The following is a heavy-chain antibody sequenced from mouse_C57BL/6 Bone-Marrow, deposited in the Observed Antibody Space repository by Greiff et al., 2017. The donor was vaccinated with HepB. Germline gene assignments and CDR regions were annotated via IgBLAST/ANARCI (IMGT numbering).Heavy chain of an antibody. V-gene: IGHV10-1*01. D-gene: IGHD2-4*01. Sequence: EVQLVESGGGLVQPKGSLKLSCAASGFSFNTYAMNWVRQAPGKGLEWVARIRSKSNNYATYYADSVKDRFTISRDDSESMLYLQMNNLKTEDTAMYYCVKPIYYDYDRGYAMDYWGQGTSVTVSS. J-gene: IGHJ4*01. CDR3: VKPIYYDYDRGYAMDY. CDR1: GFSFNTYA. CDR2: IRSKSNNYAT.